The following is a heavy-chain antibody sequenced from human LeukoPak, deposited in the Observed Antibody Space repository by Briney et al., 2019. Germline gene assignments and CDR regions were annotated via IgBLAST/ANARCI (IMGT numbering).Heavy chain of an antibody. D-gene: IGHD4-23*01. CDR3: ARGRDYGGNSGAFDI. V-gene: IGHV1-18*01. Sequence: ASVKVSCKASGYTFSSYGISWVRQAPGQGLEWMGWISAYNGNTNYAQKLQGRVTMTTDTSTSTAYMELRSLRSDDTAVYYCARGRDYGGNSGAFDIWGQGTMVTVSS. J-gene: IGHJ3*02. CDR2: ISAYNGNT. CDR1: GYTFSSYG.